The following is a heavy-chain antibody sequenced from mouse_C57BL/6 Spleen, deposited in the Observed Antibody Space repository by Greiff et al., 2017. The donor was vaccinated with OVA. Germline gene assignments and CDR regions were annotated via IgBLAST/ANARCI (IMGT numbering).Heavy chain of an antibody. D-gene: IGHD3-2*02. CDR3: ARDSSGYNY. CDR2: IDPSDSYT. CDR1: GYTFTSYW. V-gene: IGHV1-59*01. Sequence: VKLLQPGAELVRPGTSVKLSCKASGYTFTSYWMHWVKQRPGQGLEWIGVIDPSDSYTNYNQKFKGKATLTVDTSSSTAYMQLSSLTSEDSAVYYCARDSSGYNYWGQGTTLTVSS. J-gene: IGHJ2*01.